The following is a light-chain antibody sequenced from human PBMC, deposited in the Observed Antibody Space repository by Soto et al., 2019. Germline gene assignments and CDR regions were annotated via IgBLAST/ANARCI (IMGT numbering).Light chain of an antibody. J-gene: IGKJ1*01. CDR1: QSVDSK. CDR2: GAS. V-gene: IGKV3-15*01. CDR3: QQYGSPSGT. Sequence: EIVMTQSPATLSVSPGERATLSCRASQSVDSKLAWYQQKPGQGPRLLIYGASSRATGIPARFSGSGSGTEFTLTISSLQSEDFAVYYCQQYGSPSGTFGQGTKVEIK.